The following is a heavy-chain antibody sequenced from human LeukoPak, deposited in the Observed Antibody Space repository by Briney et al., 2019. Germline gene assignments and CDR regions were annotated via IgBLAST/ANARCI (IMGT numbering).Heavy chain of an antibody. CDR1: GYIFTNYG. Sequence: ASVKVSCKASGYIFTNYGVNWVRQAPGQGLEWMGWISAYNGDTNYAQRLQGRVTMTTDTSTTTAYMELRSLRSDDTAVYYCARAVGGGGWYLDPWGQGTLVTVSS. CDR2: ISAYNGDT. CDR3: ARAVGGGGWYLDP. V-gene: IGHV1-18*01. D-gene: IGHD6-19*01. J-gene: IGHJ5*02.